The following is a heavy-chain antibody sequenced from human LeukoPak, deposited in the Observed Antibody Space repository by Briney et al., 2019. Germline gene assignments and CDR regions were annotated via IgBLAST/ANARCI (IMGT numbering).Heavy chain of an antibody. CDR1: GGSISDSDYY. V-gene: IGHV4-39*01. CDR3: ARYSSSYYYDFHY. Sequence: PSETLSLTCTVSGGSISDSDYYCGWIRQTPGEGLEWIGSIYYSGSTYYNPSLRGRVTISIDASKNQFSLRLSSVTAADTAVYYCARYSSSYYYDFHYWGQGTLVTVSS. CDR2: IYYSGST. D-gene: IGHD3-22*01. J-gene: IGHJ4*02.